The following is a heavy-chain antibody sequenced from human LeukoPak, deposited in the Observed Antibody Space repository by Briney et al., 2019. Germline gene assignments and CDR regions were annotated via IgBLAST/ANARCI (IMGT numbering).Heavy chain of an antibody. Sequence: GGSLRLSCAASGFTFSSYSMNWVRQAPGKGLEWVSSISSSSYIYYADSVKGRFTISRDNAKNSLYLQMNSLRAEDTAVYYCARDLGYCSGGSCPARGYWGQGTLVTVSS. J-gene: IGHJ4*02. D-gene: IGHD2-15*01. CDR1: GFTFSSYS. CDR3: ARDLGYCSGGSCPARGY. CDR2: ISSSSYI. V-gene: IGHV3-21*01.